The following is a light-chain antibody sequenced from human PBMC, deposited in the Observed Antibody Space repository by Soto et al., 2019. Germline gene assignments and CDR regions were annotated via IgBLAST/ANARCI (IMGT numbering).Light chain of an antibody. CDR2: DAS. Sequence: EIVLTQSPATLYMSPGERATLSCRASQSVSTYLAWYQQKPGQAPRLLIFDASNRASGIPSRFSGSGSGTNFTLTISRLEPEDFAVYFCQQRSHWPPLTFGGGTKVEIK. CDR1: QSVSTY. J-gene: IGKJ4*01. V-gene: IGKV3-11*01. CDR3: QQRSHWPPLT.